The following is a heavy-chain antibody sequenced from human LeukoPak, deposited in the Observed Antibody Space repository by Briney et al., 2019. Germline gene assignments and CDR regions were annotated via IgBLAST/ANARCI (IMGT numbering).Heavy chain of an antibody. J-gene: IGHJ4*02. CDR2: IYYSGST. V-gene: IGHV4-59*01. CDR1: GGSFSGYY. D-gene: IGHD6-19*01. CDR3: AREGALAVAGTGFDY. Sequence: PSETLSLTCAVYGGSFSGYYWSWIRQPPGKGLEWIGYIYYSGSTNYNPSLKSRVTISVDTSKNQFSLKLSSVTAADTAVYYCAREGALAVAGTGFDYWGQGTLVTVSS.